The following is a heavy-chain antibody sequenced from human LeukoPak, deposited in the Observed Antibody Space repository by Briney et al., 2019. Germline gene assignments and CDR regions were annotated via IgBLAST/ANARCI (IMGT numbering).Heavy chain of an antibody. D-gene: IGHD1-26*01. CDR3: AKDPRGSYSRDYYYYMDV. Sequence: PGRSLRLSCAASGFTFSSYGMHWVRQAPGKRLEWVAVIWYDGSNKYYADSVKGRFTISRDNSKNTLYLQMNSLRAEDAAVYYCAKDPRGSYSRDYYYYMDVWGKGTTVTVSS. CDR1: GFTFSSYG. V-gene: IGHV3-33*06. CDR2: IWYDGSNK. J-gene: IGHJ6*03.